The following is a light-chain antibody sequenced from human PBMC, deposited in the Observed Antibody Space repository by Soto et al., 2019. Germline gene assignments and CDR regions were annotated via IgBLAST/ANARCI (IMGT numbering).Light chain of an antibody. CDR1: QSVSSY. CDR2: DAS. CDR3: QQRSNWPLT. Sequence: EIVLTQSAGTLSLSPRERATLSCRASQSVSSYLAGYQQKPGQALRLLIYDASNRTTGIPARFSGSGSVTDFTLTISSLEPEDFAVYYCQQRSNWPLTFRGGTKVEIK. V-gene: IGKV3-11*01. J-gene: IGKJ4*01.